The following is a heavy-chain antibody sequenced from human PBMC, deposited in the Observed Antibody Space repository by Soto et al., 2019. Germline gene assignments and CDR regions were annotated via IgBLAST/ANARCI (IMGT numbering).Heavy chain of an antibody. CDR1: GGSISSGGYS. CDR3: ARYCSGGSCYLDP. J-gene: IGHJ5*02. D-gene: IGHD2-15*01. CDR2: IYHSGST. V-gene: IGHV4-30-2*01. Sequence: SETLSLTCAVSGGSISSGGYSWSWIRQPPGKGLEWIGYIYHSGSTYYNPSLKSRVTISVDRSKNQFSLKLSSVTAADTAVYYCARYCSGGSCYLDPWGQGTLVTVS.